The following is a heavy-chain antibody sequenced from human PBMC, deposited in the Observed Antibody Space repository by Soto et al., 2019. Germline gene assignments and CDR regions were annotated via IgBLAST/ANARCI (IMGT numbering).Heavy chain of an antibody. Sequence: SGGSLRLSCAASGFTLSDYYMSWIRRAPGKGLECLSYINRNGDTIYYADSVKGRFTISRDNARNSLYLQMSSLRAEDTAIYYCARDPGISCSSYYCGQGTLATVSS. CDR2: INRNGDTI. CDR3: ARDPGISCSSYY. D-gene: IGHD6-6*01. CDR1: GFTLSDYY. V-gene: IGHV3-11*01. J-gene: IGHJ4*02.